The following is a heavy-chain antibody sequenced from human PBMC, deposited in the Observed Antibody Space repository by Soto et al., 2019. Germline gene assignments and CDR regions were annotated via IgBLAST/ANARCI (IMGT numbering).Heavy chain of an antibody. V-gene: IGHV4-34*01. CDR2: INHIGYT. CDR1: GGSFSHFY. D-gene: IGHD2-15*01. CDR3: GPRGAVAPRGY. Sequence: PSETLSDTCVLSGGSFSHFYWTWIRQLPGKGLEWIGEINHIGYTNYNPSLESRVAISVDTSKNQFSLNLRSVTAADTAVYYCGPRGAVAPRGYWGQG. J-gene: IGHJ4*02.